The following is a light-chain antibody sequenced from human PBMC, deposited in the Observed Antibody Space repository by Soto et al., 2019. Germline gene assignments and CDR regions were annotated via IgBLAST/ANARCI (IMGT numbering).Light chain of an antibody. Sequence: IILTQTPGTLSLSPCKGATRSSRTSQSVSSTYIIWYQQKPGHAPGLLIYGACSSASGVADRFSGGGCGTGFTLTISILELEDFAVYYCQYYVNASTCTFGQGTKVDIK. CDR3: QYYVNASTCT. V-gene: IGKV3-20*01. CDR2: GAC. J-gene: IGKJ1*01. CDR1: QSVSSTY.